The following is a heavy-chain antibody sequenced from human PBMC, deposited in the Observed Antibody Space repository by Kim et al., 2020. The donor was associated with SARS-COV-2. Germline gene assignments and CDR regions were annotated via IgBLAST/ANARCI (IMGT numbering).Heavy chain of an antibody. Sequence: ASVKVSCKVSGYTLTELSMHWVRQAPGKGLEWMGGFDPEDGETIYAQKFQGRVTMTEDTSTDTAYMELSSLRSEDTAVYYCATASTYYYDSSGSRAWVYWAQGTLVTVSS. J-gene: IGHJ4*01. V-gene: IGHV1-24*01. D-gene: IGHD3-22*01. CDR1: GYTLTELS. CDR3: ATASTYYYDSSGSRAWVY. CDR2: FDPEDGET.